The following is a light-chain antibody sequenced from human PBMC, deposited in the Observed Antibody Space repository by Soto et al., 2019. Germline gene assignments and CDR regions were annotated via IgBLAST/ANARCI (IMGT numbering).Light chain of an antibody. CDR3: SSYTSSSAPYV. J-gene: IGLJ1*01. Sequence: QSALTQPASVSGSPGQSITISCTGTSSDVGGYKYVSWYQHHPGKAPKLMIYEVSNRPSGVSNRFSGSKSGNTASLTISGLQAADEADYYCSSYTSSSAPYVFGTGTKLTVL. V-gene: IGLV2-14*01. CDR2: EVS. CDR1: SSDVGGYKY.